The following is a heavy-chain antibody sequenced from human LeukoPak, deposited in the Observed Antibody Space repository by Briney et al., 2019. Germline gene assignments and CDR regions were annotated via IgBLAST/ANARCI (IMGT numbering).Heavy chain of an antibody. Sequence: GGSLRLSCAASGFAFSNSWMTWVRQAPGKGLEWVANINHDGSEKYYVDSMKGRFTISRDNVKNSLYLQVNSLRAEDTAVYYCARDFLAGEAWGQGTLVTVAS. D-gene: IGHD2-21*01. CDR2: INHDGSEK. J-gene: IGHJ5*02. CDR1: GFAFSNSW. CDR3: ARDFLAGEA. V-gene: IGHV3-7*01.